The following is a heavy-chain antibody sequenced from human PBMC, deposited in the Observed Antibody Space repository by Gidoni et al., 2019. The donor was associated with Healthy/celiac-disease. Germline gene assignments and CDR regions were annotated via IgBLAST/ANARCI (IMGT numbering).Heavy chain of an antibody. CDR2: IWYDGSNK. J-gene: IGHJ4*02. CDR1: GFTFSSYG. Sequence: QVQLVESGGGVVQPGRSLRLSCAASGFTFSSYGMQWVRQAPGKGLEWVAVIWYDGSNKYYADSVKGRFTISRDNSKNTLYLQMNSLRAEDTAVYYCARDGTYNWNYVLNWGQGTLVTVSS. CDR3: ARDGTYNWNYVLN. D-gene: IGHD1-7*01. V-gene: IGHV3-33*01.